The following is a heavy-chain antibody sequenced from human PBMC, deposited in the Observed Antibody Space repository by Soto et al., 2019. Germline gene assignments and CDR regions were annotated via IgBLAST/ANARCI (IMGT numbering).Heavy chain of an antibody. J-gene: IGHJ6*02. CDR2: ISYSGNT. CDR3: ARSGSSGIYGVSYYYYYALDV. Sequence: SETLSLTCTVSGGSVSGGGYYWTWIRQPPGTGLEWIGYISYSGNTHYNPSLKSRVTFSVDSSKNQFSLKLSSVTAADTAFYYCARSGSSGIYGVSYYYYYALDVWGQGTTVTVSS. D-gene: IGHD3-10*01. V-gene: IGHV4-61*08. CDR1: GGSVSGGGYY.